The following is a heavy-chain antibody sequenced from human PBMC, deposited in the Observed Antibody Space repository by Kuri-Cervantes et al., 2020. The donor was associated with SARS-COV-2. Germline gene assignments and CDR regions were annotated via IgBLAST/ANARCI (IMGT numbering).Heavy chain of an antibody. CDR2: FDPEDDET. V-gene: IGHV1-24*01. J-gene: IGHJ3*02. CDR3: ARDSGDWNPDGFDI. D-gene: IGHD1-1*01. CDR1: GYTLTNLL. Sequence: ASVKVSCKVSGYTLTNLLMHWVRQAPGKGLEWMGGFDPEDDETIYAQKFQGRVTMTEDTSSDTAYMVLSSLRSDDTAVYYCARDSGDWNPDGFDIWGQGTMVTVSS.